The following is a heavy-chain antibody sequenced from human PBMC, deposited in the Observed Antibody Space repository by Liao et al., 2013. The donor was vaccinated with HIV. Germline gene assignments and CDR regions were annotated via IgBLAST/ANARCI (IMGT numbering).Heavy chain of an antibody. CDR2: IYYSGST. V-gene: IGHV4-59*01. CDR3: ARATVTDKPYYYMDV. Sequence: QVQLQESGPGLVKPSETLSLTCTVSGGSISNFYWSWIRQPPGKGLEWIGYIYYSGSTNYNPSLKSRVTISVDTSKNQFSLKLSSVTAADTAVYYCARATVTDKPYYYMDVWGQGTTVTVSS. CDR1: GGSISNFY. D-gene: IGHD4-17*01. J-gene: IGHJ6*03.